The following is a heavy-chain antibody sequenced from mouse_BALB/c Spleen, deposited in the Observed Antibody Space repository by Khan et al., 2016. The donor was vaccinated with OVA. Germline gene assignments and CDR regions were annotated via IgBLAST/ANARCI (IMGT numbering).Heavy chain of an antibody. Sequence: QVQLQQSGPEMVKPGASLKVSCKASGYTFTDYVIGWMKQRPRQGLEWIGDIFPGSDTAYYNEKFKDKATLTADKSSNTAYMQLSSLTSEDSAVYFCARGGYSVFAYWGQGTLVTVSA. CDR3: ARGGYSVFAY. J-gene: IGHJ3*01. V-gene: IGHV1-77*01. D-gene: IGHD2-14*01. CDR1: GYTFTDYV. CDR2: IFPGSDTA.